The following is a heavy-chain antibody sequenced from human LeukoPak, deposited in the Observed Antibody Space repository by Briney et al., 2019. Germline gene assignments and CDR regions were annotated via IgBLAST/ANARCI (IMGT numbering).Heavy chain of an antibody. Sequence: PGGSLRLSCAASGFTFSTYSLIWVRQAPGKGLEWVSAITSSSNYIYYADSVKGRFTISRDNAKNSLYLQMNSLRAEDTAVYYCTRGLPCSSTWYLDYWGQGTLVTVSS. D-gene: IGHD6-13*01. CDR2: ITSSSNYI. V-gene: IGHV3-21*01. CDR1: GFTFSTYS. CDR3: TRGLPCSSTWYLDY. J-gene: IGHJ4*02.